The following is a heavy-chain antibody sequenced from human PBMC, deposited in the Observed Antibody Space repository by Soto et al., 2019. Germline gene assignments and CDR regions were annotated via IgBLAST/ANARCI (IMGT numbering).Heavy chain of an antibody. Sequence: QVQLVESGGGVVQPGRSLRLSCAASGFTFSSYAMHWVRQAPGKGLEWVAVISYDGSNKYYADSVKGRFTISRDNSKNTRYLQMNSLRAEDTAVYYCLWFGEPIGMDVWGQGTTVTVSS. J-gene: IGHJ6*02. CDR1: GFTFSSYA. CDR3: LWFGEPIGMDV. V-gene: IGHV3-30-3*01. D-gene: IGHD3-10*01. CDR2: ISYDGSNK.